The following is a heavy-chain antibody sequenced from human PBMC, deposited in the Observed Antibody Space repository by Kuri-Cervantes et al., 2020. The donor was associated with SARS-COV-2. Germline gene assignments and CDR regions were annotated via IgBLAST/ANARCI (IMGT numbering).Heavy chain of an antibody. V-gene: IGHV3-30-3*01. D-gene: IGHD1-14*01. CDR1: GFTFNNYD. CDR2: ISYDGSKK. CDR3: ARGLRKYYFDY. J-gene: IGHJ4*02. Sequence: SCAASGFTFNNYDMYWVRQAPGKGLEWVAVISYDGSKKYYADSVKGRFTISRDNSKSTLYLPMYNLRAEDTAVYYCARGLRKYYFDYWGQGTLVTVSS.